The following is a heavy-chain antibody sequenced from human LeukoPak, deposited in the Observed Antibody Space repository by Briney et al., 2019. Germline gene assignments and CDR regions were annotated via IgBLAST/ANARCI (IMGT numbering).Heavy chain of an antibody. J-gene: IGHJ4*02. V-gene: IGHV1-2*02. CDR2: INPNSGGT. CDR1: GYTFTGYY. D-gene: IGHD3-10*01. Sequence: ASVKVSCKASGYTFTGYYMHWVRQAPGQGLEWMGWINPNSGGTNYAQKFQGRVTMTRDTSISTAYMELSRLRSDDTAVYYCARLPSEGGLLWFGELFPDYWGQGTLVTVSS. CDR3: ARLPSEGGLLWFGELFPDY.